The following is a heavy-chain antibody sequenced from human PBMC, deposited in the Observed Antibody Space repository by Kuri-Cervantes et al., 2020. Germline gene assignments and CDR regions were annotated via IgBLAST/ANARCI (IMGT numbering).Heavy chain of an antibody. CDR3: AREPNTISSGWYGGGFDY. CDR1: GGSISNYF. J-gene: IGHJ4*02. CDR2: IYYSGST. D-gene: IGHD6-19*01. Sequence: SETLSLTCTVSGGSISNYFWSWIRQPPGKGLEWIGYIYYSGSTDYNPSLKSRVTISLDTSKNQFSLKLSSVTAADTAVYYCAREPNTISSGWYGGGFDYWGQGTLVTVSS. V-gene: IGHV4-59*01.